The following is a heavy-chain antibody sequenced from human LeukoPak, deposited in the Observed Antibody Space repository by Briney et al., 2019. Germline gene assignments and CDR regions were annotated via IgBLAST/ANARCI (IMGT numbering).Heavy chain of an antibody. J-gene: IGHJ4*02. D-gene: IGHD3-10*01. CDR2: ISGSGGST. V-gene: IGHV3-23*01. CDR3: VRDVGAVRGEVYFDY. Sequence: GGSLRLSCAASGFTFSSYAMTWVRQAPGKGLEWVSVISGSGGSTYYADSVKGRFTISRDNTKNLLYLEMNSLRAEDTAMYFCVRDVGAVRGEVYFDYWGQGTLVTVSS. CDR1: GFTFSSYA.